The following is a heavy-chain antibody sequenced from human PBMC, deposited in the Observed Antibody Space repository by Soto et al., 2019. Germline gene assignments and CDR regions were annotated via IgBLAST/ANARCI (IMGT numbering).Heavy chain of an antibody. Sequence: SVEASCKASVGTPTRHAISCVRPAPGQGLEWMGVIIPFFKGTNYAQKFQGSVTITADDSMTTVYIDLYDLSSEDTAVYYCAGDVTLNYYDSTYYYYAMDVWGQGATVTVSS. V-gene: IGHV1-69*13. D-gene: IGHD3-16*01. CDR1: VGTPTRHA. J-gene: IGHJ6*02. CDR2: IIPFFKGT. CDR3: AGDVTLNYYDSTYYYYAMDV.